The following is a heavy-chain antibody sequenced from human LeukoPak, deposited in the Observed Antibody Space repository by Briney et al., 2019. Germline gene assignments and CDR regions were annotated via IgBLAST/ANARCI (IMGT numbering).Heavy chain of an antibody. CDR3: ASRARGAFDI. CDR1: GGSISSYC. Sequence: SETLSLTCTVSGGSISSYCWSWLRQPLGKGLEWIGYIYYSGGTNYNPSLKSRGTISVDTSTNQFSLKLSSVTAADTAVYYCASRARGAFDIWGQGTMVTVSS. V-gene: IGHV4-59*08. CDR2: IYYSGGT. J-gene: IGHJ3*02. D-gene: IGHD1-26*01.